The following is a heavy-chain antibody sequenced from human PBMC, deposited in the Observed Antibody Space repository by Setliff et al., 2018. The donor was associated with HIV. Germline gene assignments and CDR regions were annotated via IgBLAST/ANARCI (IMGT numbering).Heavy chain of an antibody. CDR2: IYSSGST. J-gene: IGHJ5*02. V-gene: IGHV4-4*07. D-gene: IGHD7-27*01. CDR1: GGSISSYY. CDR3: ARDLPELTGRSFDP. Sequence: SETLSLTCTVSGGSISSYYGSWIRQSAGKGLEWIGRIYSSGSTNYNPSLKSRVTMSVDTSKNQFSLRLSSVTTADTAVYYCARDLPELTGRSFDPWGQGIQVTVSS.